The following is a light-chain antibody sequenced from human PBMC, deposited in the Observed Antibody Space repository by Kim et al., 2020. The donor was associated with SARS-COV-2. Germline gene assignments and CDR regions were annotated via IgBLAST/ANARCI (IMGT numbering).Light chain of an antibody. CDR3: NSRDSSGNRWV. V-gene: IGLV3-19*01. Sequence: SSELTQDPAVSVALGPTVRITCQGDSLRSYYASWYQQKPGQAPVLVIYGKNNRPSGIPDRFSGSSSGNTASLTITGAQAEDEADYYCNSRDSSGNRWVFGGGTQLTVL. CDR2: GKN. CDR1: SLRSYY. J-gene: IGLJ3*02.